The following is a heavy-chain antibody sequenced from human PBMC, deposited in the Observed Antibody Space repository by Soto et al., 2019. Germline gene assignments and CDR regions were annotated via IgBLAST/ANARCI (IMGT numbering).Heavy chain of an antibody. CDR3: AREKYSSGFFDY. CDR2: ISGSDSRT. D-gene: IGHD6-19*01. Sequence: GGSLRLSCAASGFTFSSYAMSWVRQAPGKGLEWVSAISGSDSRTYYADSVRGRFTISRDNSKNTLFLQMTSLRAEDTAVYYCAREKYSSGFFDYWGQGTLVTVSS. V-gene: IGHV3-23*01. J-gene: IGHJ4*02. CDR1: GFTFSSYA.